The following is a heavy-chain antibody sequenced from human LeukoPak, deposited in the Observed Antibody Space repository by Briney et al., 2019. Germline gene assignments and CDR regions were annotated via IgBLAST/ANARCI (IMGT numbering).Heavy chain of an antibody. J-gene: IGHJ2*01. Sequence: PSETLSLTCAVSGGSISSSNWWSWVRQPPGKGLEWIGEIYHSGSTNYNPSLKSRVTISVDTSKNQFSLKLSSVTAADTAVYFCARVYYGRSYDYWYFDLWGRGTLVTVSS. V-gene: IGHV4-4*02. CDR1: GGSISSSNW. CDR2: IYHSGST. CDR3: ARVYYGRSYDYWYFDL. D-gene: IGHD3-10*01.